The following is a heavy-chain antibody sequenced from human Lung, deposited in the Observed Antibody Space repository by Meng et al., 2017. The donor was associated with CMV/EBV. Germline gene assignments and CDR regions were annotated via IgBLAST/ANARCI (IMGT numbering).Heavy chain of an antibody. D-gene: IGHD2-21*01. J-gene: IGHJ6*02. CDR1: GFTFSSYS. CDR2: ISSSGTYI. Sequence: GEXXKISCAASGFTFSSYSMNWVRQAPGKGLEWVSSISSSGTYIYDADSVKGRFTISRDNAQNSLYLQMNSMRAEDTAVYYCARDVSPRSSAYFAIYCFYALDVWGQGTXVTVSS. CDR3: ARDVSPRSSAYFAIYCFYALDV. V-gene: IGHV3-21*01.